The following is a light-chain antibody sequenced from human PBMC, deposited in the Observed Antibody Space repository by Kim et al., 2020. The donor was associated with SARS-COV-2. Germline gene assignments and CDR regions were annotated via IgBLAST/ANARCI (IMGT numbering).Light chain of an antibody. CDR3: QQYDSGWT. CDR1: QSVSNW. CDR2: KAS. V-gene: IGKV1-5*03. J-gene: IGKJ1*01. Sequence: DVQMTQSPSTLSASVGDSVTITCRASQSVSNWLAWYQQKPGRAPKLLIYKASNLQSGVSSRFSGGGSGTEFTLTISSLQTEDFATYFCQQYDSGWTFGQGTKVDFK.